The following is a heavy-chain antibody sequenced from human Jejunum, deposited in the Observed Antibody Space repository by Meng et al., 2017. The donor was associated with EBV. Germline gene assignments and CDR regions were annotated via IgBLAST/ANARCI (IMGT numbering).Heavy chain of an antibody. CDR1: GFSFSGYW. CDR3: ARGNHGPDY. V-gene: IGHV3-74*01. CDR2: IDSDGSNT. Sequence: VRLVESRGGLVQPGGSLRLSCAASGFSFSGYWMEWVRQAPGKGLVWVSRIDSDGSNTNYADSVKGRFTISRDNAKNTLYLQMNSLRPEDTAVYYCARGNHGPDYWGQGTLVTVSS. D-gene: IGHD1-14*01. J-gene: IGHJ4*02.